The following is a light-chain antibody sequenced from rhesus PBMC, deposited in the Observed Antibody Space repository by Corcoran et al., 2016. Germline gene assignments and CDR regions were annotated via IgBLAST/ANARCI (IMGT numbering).Light chain of an antibody. Sequence: DIVMTQTPLSLPVTPGEPASISCRSSQSLPHSNGYTYLYWYLQKSGQSPQHLFYLGSNRAFGVPDRLGGSCSGTGFTLTIMRVEAEYVGVYYFLQAIQLPLAFSGGTKVEIK. CDR3: LQAIQLPLA. J-gene: IGKJ4*01. CDR1: QSLPHSNGYTY. V-gene: IGKV2-91*01. CDR2: LGS.